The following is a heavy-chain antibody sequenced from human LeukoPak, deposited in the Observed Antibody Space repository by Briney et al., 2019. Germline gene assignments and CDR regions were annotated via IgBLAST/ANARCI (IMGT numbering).Heavy chain of an antibody. J-gene: IGHJ4*02. CDR2: IYTSGTT. Sequence: SETLSLTCAVYGGSFSGYYWSWIRQPAGKGLEWIGRIYTSGTTNYNPSLKSRVTMSVDTSKNQFSLKLGSVTAADTAVYYCASLVRGFRSDFDYWGQGTLVTVSS. CDR1: GGSFSGYY. CDR3: ASLVRGFRSDFDY. D-gene: IGHD3-10*01. V-gene: IGHV4-59*10.